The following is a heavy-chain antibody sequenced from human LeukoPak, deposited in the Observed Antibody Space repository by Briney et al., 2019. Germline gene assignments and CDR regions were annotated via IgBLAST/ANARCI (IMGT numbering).Heavy chain of an antibody. CDR2: IIPIFGTA. V-gene: IGHV1-69*13. CDR3: VSGGSTHGDAFDI. J-gene: IGHJ3*02. CDR1: GGTFSSYA. Sequence: SVKVSCKASGGTFSSYAISWVRQAPGQGLEWMGGIIPIFGTANYAQKFQGRVTITADESTSTAYMELSSLRSEDTAVYYCVSGGSTHGDAFDIWGQGTMVTVSS. D-gene: IGHD1-26*01.